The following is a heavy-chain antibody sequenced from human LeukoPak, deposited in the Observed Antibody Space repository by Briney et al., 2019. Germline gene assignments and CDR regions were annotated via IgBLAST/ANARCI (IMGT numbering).Heavy chain of an antibody. D-gene: IGHD3-22*01. CDR3: VRGIDTTGYFNY. Sequence: GASVKVSCKASGYTFSTYPMNWVRQAPGQGLEWMGWINTNTGSPTYAQGLTGRFVLSLDTSVSTAFLQINSLKAEDTALYYCVRGIDTTGYFNYWGQGILVTVSS. CDR1: GYTFSTYP. V-gene: IGHV7-4-1*02. J-gene: IGHJ4*02. CDR2: INTNTGSP.